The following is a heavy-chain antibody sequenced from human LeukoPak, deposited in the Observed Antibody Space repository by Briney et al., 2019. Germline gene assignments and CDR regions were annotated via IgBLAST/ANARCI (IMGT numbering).Heavy chain of an antibody. J-gene: IGHJ4*02. CDR3: ASGYDTAMVTDS. CDR2: ISSSGSTI. Sequence: GGSLRLSCAASGFTFSSYEMNWVRQAPGKGLEWVSYISSSGSTIYYADSVKGRFTISRDNAKNSLYLQMNSLRAEDTAVYYCASGYDTAMVTDSWGQGTLVTVSS. CDR1: GFTFSSYE. V-gene: IGHV3-48*03. D-gene: IGHD5-18*01.